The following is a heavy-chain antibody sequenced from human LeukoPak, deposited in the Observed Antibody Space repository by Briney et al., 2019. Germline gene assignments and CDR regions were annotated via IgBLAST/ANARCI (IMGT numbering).Heavy chain of an antibody. CDR3: AREGMNYDSQGAFDI. CDR2: ISSSSSYI. D-gene: IGHD3-22*01. Sequence: SGGSLRLSCAASGFTFSSYSVNWVRQAPGKGLEWVSFISSSSSYIYYADPVKGRFTISRDNAKNSLYLQMNSLRAEDTAVYYCAREGMNYDSQGAFDIWGQGTMVTVSS. J-gene: IGHJ3*02. CDR1: GFTFSSYS. V-gene: IGHV3-21*04.